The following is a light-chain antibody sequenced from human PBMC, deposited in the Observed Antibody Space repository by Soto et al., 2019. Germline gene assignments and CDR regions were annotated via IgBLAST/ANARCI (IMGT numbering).Light chain of an antibody. J-gene: IGKJ4*01. CDR2: GAS. CDR1: QSVSCY. CDR3: LQYNNWPPLT. V-gene: IGKV3-15*01. Sequence: DIGMTQSPSTLSVSTGERATLACRARQSVSCYLAWYQQKPGHAHSLIIYGASTRATVIPARFSGSGSGREFTLTSNGLRSEDFLVYDGLQYNNWPPLTFGGGNKVEI.